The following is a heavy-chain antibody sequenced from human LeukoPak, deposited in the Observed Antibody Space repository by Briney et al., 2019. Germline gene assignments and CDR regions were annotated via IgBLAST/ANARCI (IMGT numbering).Heavy chain of an antibody. Sequence: SETLSLTCAVYGGSFSGYYWSWIRLPPGKGLEWIGEINHSGSTNYNPSLKSRVTISVDTSKNQFSMKLSSVTAADTAVYYCARRRYYYSSGSYYPLFDYWGQGTLVTVSS. CDR2: INHSGST. J-gene: IGHJ4*02. D-gene: IGHD3-10*01. CDR3: ARRRYYYSSGSYYPLFDY. CDR1: GGSFSGYY. V-gene: IGHV4-34*01.